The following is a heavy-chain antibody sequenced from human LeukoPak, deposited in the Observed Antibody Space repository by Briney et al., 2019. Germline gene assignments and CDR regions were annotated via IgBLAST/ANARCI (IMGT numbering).Heavy chain of an antibody. V-gene: IGHV3-74*01. CDR2: INSDGSNT. CDR3: ASRDY. D-gene: IGHD5-24*01. J-gene: IGHJ4*02. CDR1: GFTFSSNW. Sequence: GGSLRLSCAGSGFTFSSNWMHRVRQVPGKGLVWVSRINSDGSNTNYADSVKGRFTISRDNAKNTLYLQMNSLGADDTAVYYCASRDYWGQGTLVTVSS.